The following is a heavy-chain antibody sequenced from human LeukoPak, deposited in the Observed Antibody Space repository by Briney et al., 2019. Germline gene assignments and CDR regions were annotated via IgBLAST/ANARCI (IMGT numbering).Heavy chain of an antibody. J-gene: IGHJ4*02. CDR1: GFSFSSYT. D-gene: IGHD3-10*01. CDR2: ISSDSSYT. Sequence: GGSLRLSCAASGFSFSSYTMNWVRQAPGKGLEWVSSISSDSSYTYYADSVKGRFTISRDNAKNSLYLQMNSLRAEDTAVYYCARDFGDVHSFDYWGQGTLVTVSS. CDR3: ARDFGDVHSFDY. V-gene: IGHV3-21*06.